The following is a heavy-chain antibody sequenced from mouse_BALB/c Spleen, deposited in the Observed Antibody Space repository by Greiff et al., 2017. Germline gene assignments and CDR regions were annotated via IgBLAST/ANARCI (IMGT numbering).Heavy chain of an antibody. Sequence: EVQLVESGGDLVKPGGSLKLSCAASGFTFSSYGMSWVRQTPDKRLEWVATISSGGSYTYYPDSVKGRFAISRDNAKNTLYLQMSSLKSEDTAMYYCAIHSPITTSYFDYWGQGTTLTVSS. CDR3: AIHSPITTSYFDY. CDR2: ISSGGSYT. D-gene: IGHD1-2*01. J-gene: IGHJ2*01. V-gene: IGHV5-6*01. CDR1: GFTFSSYG.